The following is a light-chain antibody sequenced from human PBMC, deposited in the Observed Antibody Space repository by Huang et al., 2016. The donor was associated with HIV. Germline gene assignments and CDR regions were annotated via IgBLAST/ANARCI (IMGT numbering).Light chain of an antibody. Sequence: DIVMTQSPDSLAVSLGERAPINCKSSQTILHDSDSRNYLAWYQQKPGKPPKLLIHWAAIRKSGVPDRFSGSGSGTDFTLTISSLQAEDVAVYYCQQYYSSPFTFGPGTNVDI. V-gene: IGKV4-1*01. CDR3: QQYYSSPFT. CDR2: WAA. CDR1: QTILHDSDSRNY. J-gene: IGKJ3*01.